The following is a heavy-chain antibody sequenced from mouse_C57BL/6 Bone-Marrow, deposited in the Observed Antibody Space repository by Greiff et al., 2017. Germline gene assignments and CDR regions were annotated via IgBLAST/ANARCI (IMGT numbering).Heavy chain of an antibody. CDR1: GFTFSDYG. CDR2: ISSGSSTI. D-gene: IGHD1-1*02. V-gene: IGHV5-17*01. J-gene: IGHJ3*01. CDR3: ARIYGGGFAY. Sequence: EVMLVESGGGLVKPGGSLKLSCAASGFTFSDYGMHWVRQAPEKGLEWVAYISSGSSTIYYADTVKGRFTISRDNAKITLFLQLTSLRSEDTAMYYCARIYGGGFAYGGQGTLVTVSA.